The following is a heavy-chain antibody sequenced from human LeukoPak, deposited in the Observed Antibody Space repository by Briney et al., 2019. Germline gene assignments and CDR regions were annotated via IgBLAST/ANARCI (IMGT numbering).Heavy chain of an antibody. Sequence: GGSLRLSCAASGFTFSDYYMNWVRQAPGKGLEWVSSISSSSTIYYADSVKGRFTISRDNAKNSLYLQMNSLRAEDTAVYYCAREFRTYYFDYWGQGTLVTVSS. D-gene: IGHD1-14*01. CDR2: ISSSSTI. J-gene: IGHJ4*02. CDR3: AREFRTYYFDY. CDR1: GFTFSDYY. V-gene: IGHV3-69-1*02.